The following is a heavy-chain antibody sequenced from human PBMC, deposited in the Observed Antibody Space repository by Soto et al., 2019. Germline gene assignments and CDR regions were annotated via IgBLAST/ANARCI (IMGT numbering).Heavy chain of an antibody. J-gene: IGHJ5*02. Sequence: SETLSLTCAVSGGSISSSNWWSWVRQPPGKGLEWIGEIYHSGSTNYNPSLKSRVTISVDKSKNQFSLKLSSVTAADTAVYYCAIVGLRAVGSWFDPWGQGTLVTVSS. CDR2: IYHSGST. V-gene: IGHV4-4*02. D-gene: IGHD6-19*01. CDR3: AIVGLRAVGSWFDP. CDR1: GGSISSSNW.